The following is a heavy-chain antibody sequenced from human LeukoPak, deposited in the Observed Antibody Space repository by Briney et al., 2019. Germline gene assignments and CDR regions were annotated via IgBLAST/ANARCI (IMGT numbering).Heavy chain of an antibody. D-gene: IGHD2-2*01. J-gene: IGHJ3*02. CDR1: GFTFSSYA. CDR3: AKEFGLRDIVVVPAAPRGALDI. Sequence: GASLRLSCAASGFTFSSYAMSWVRQAPGKGLEWVSAISGSGGSTYYADSVKGRFTISRDNSKNTLYLQMNSLRAEDTAVYYCAKEFGLRDIVVVPAAPRGALDIWGQGTMVTVSS. V-gene: IGHV3-23*01. CDR2: ISGSGGST.